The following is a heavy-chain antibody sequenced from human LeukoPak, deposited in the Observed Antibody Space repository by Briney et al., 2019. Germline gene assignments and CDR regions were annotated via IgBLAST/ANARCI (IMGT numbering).Heavy chain of an antibody. Sequence: SGGSLRLSCAASGFTVSSNYMSWVRQAPGKGLEWVSVIYSGGSTYYADSVKGRFTISRDNSKNTLYLQMNSLRAEDTAVYYCARDRRGRHGCYYYMDVWGKGTTVTVSS. CDR3: ARDRRGRHGCYYYMDV. J-gene: IGHJ6*03. V-gene: IGHV3-53*01. CDR2: IYSGGST. CDR1: GFTVSSNY. D-gene: IGHD5-24*01.